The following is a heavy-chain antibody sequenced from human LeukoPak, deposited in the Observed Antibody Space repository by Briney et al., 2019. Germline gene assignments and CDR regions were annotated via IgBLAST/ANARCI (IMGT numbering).Heavy chain of an antibody. D-gene: IGHD4-23*01. J-gene: IGHJ5*02. V-gene: IGHV1-69*13. CDR1: GGTFSSYA. Sequence: AASVKVSCKASGGTFSSYAISWVRQAPGQGLEWMGGIIPIFGTANYAQKFQGRVTITADESTSTAYMELSSLRSEDTAVYYCARDSVVSPRRWFDPWGQGTLVTVSS. CDR2: IIPIFGTA. CDR3: ARDSVVSPRRWFDP.